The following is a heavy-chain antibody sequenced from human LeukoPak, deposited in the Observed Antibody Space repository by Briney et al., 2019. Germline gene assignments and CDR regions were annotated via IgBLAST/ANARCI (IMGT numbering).Heavy chain of an antibody. Sequence: GESLKISCKGSGYSFTSYWIGWVRQMPGKGLEWMGIIYPGDSDTRYSPSFQGQVTISADKSISTAYLQWSSLKASDTAMYYCARQAYSGYDYYYYYYMDVWGKGTTVTISS. V-gene: IGHV5-51*01. CDR3: ARQAYSGYDYYYYYYMDV. D-gene: IGHD5-12*01. CDR2: IYPGDSDT. J-gene: IGHJ6*03. CDR1: GYSFTSYW.